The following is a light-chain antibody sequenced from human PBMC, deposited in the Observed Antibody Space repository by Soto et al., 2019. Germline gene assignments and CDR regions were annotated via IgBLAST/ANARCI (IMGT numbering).Light chain of an antibody. J-gene: IGKJ1*01. CDR2: DAS. Sequence: IVLTQSPGTLSCWTGEIATVACRASQSVSGDLAWYHHKPGQAPRLLIYDASTRATGIPDRFSGSGSGTDFTLTISRLEPEHAAVYYCQQYGSSPTWTFGQGTKVDIK. CDR3: QQYGSSPTWT. CDR1: QSVSGD. V-gene: IGKV3-20*01.